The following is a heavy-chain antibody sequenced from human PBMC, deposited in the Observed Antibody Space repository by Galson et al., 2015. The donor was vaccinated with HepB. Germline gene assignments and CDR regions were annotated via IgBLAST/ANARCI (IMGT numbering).Heavy chain of an antibody. CDR2: ISSKPFGK. CDR3: AKDKTLYYIGGALDS. CDR1: GFTFSHYA. D-gene: IGHD3-10*01. J-gene: IGHJ1*01. V-gene: IGHV3-64D*06. Sequence: SLRLSCAASGFTFSHYAMYWVRQAPGKGLEYVSQISSKPFGKKYADSVKGRFTISRDNSRDTLFLEMSSLMSDDTAVYYCAKDKTLYYIGGALDSWCQGTLVTGSS.